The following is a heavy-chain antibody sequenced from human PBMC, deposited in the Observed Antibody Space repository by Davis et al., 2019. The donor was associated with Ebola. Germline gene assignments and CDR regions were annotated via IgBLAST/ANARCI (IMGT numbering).Heavy chain of an antibody. D-gene: IGHD3-3*01. V-gene: IGHV3-48*01. Sequence: GGSLRLSCAASGFTFSSYSMNWVRQAPGKGLEWVSYISSSSSTIYYADSVKGRFTISRDNSKNALYLQMNSLRAEDTAVYYCAKDQRITIFGVSPGPFDYWGQGTLVSVSS. CDR2: ISSSSSTI. J-gene: IGHJ4*02. CDR3: AKDQRITIFGVSPGPFDY. CDR1: GFTFSSYS.